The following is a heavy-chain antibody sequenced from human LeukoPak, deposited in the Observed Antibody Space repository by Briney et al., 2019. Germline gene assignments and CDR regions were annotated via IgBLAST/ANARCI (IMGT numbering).Heavy chain of an antibody. CDR2: FSSYNVNT. D-gene: IGHD3-16*01. Sequence: GASVKVSCKTSGYTFTNYGISWVRQAPGQGPEWMGWFSSYNVNTRYAQKFQGRVTMTTDTSTSTAYMELRSLRSDDTAVYYCARPWGVSTYYFDYWGQGTLVTVSS. J-gene: IGHJ4*02. V-gene: IGHV1-18*01. CDR3: ARPWGVSTYYFDY. CDR1: GYTFTNYG.